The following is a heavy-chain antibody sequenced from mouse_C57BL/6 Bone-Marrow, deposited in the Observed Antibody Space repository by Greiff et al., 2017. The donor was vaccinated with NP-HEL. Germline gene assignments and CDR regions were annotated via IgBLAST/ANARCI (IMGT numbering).Heavy chain of an antibody. D-gene: IGHD2-12*01. CDR2: ISAGGSYT. CDR1: GFTFSSYA. V-gene: IGHV5-4*01. Sequence: EVQGVESGGGLVKPGGSLKLSCAASGFTFSSYAMSWVRQTPEKRLEWVATISAGGSYTYYTDNVKGRFTISRDNAKNNLNLQMSQLKTENTAKYCGASAYYSEGKHPWFADWGQGTLVTVSA. CDR3: ASAYYSEGKHPWFAD. J-gene: IGHJ3*01.